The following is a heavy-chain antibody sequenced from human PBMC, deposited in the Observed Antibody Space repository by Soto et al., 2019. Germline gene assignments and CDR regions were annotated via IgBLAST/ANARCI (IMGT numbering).Heavy chain of an antibody. CDR3: TTLRLDP. V-gene: IGHV1-2*02. Sequence: ASVKVSCKASGYTFTALYMNWVRQAPGQGLEWMGWVNPNTGLTKYAQKFQGRVIVTRDTSINTAYMELSDLTSDDTAVYYCTTLRLDPWGQGTLVT. D-gene: IGHD3-9*01. J-gene: IGHJ5*02. CDR1: GYTFTALY. CDR2: VNPNTGLT.